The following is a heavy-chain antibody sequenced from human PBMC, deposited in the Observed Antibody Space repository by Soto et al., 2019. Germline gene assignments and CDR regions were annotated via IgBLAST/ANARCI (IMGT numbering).Heavy chain of an antibody. V-gene: IGHV4-59*01. CDR1: GGSISSYY. CDR2: IYYSGST. J-gene: IGHJ6*03. CDR3: ARVLGIVTGPAPYYMDV. D-gene: IGHD1-1*01. Sequence: SETLSLTCTVSGGSISSYYWSWIRQPPGKGLEWIGYIYYSGSTNYNPSLKSRVTISVDTSKNQFSLKLSSVTAADTAVYYCARVLGIVTGPAPYYMDVWGKGTTVTVSS.